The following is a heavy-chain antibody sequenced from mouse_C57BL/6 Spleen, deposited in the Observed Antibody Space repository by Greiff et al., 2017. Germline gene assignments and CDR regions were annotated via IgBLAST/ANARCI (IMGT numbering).Heavy chain of an antibody. J-gene: IGHJ2*01. Sequence: QVKLQQPGTELVKPGASVKLSCKASGYTFTSYWMHWVKQRPGQGLVWIGNINPSNGGTTYNEKFKSKATLTVDKSSSTAYMQLSSLTSEDSAVYYCASYYSNYLDYWGQGTTLTVSS. CDR2: INPSNGGT. CDR3: ASYYSNYLDY. V-gene: IGHV1-53*01. CDR1: GYTFTSYW. D-gene: IGHD2-5*01.